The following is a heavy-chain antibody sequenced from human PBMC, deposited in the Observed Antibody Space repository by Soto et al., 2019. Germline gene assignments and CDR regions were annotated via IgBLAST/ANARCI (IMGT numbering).Heavy chain of an antibody. CDR1: GDTFSFYT. CDR3: ATNYGSGSTHFDY. V-gene: IGHV1-69*02. CDR2: IIPMVGMA. J-gene: IGHJ4*02. D-gene: IGHD3-10*01. Sequence: QVQLVQSGAEVKKPGSSVRHSCTASGDTFSFYTISWVRRAPGQGPEWMGRIIPMVGMADYPQKFQGRVTISADKSTSTAYMVLSSLRSDDTAVYFCATNYGSGSTHFDYWGQGTLVTVSS.